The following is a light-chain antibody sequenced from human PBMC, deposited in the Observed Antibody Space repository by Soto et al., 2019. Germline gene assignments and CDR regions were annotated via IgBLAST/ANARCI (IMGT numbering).Light chain of an antibody. CDR3: QQYNSYS. CDR1: QSVSDS. J-gene: IGKJ1*01. V-gene: IGKV1-16*01. Sequence: DIQMTQSPSSLSASVGDRVTITCRANQSVSDSLNWYQQKPGKVPKLLIYAASSLQSGVPSRFSGSGSGTEFTLTISSLQPDDFATYYCQQYNSYSFGQGTKVDIK. CDR2: AAS.